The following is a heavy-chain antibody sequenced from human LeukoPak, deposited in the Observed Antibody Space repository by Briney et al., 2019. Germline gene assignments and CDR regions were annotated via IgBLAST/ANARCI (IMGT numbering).Heavy chain of an antibody. V-gene: IGHV3-23*01. CDR3: AKGDMITFGGVMSYMDV. Sequence: GGSLRLSCAAPGFTFSSYAMSWVRQAPGKGLEWVSAISGSGGSTYYADSVKGRFTISRDNSKNTLYLQMNSLRAEDTAVYYCAKGDMITFGGVMSYMDVWGKGTTVTVSS. CDR1: GFTFSSYA. J-gene: IGHJ6*03. D-gene: IGHD3-16*01. CDR2: ISGSGGST.